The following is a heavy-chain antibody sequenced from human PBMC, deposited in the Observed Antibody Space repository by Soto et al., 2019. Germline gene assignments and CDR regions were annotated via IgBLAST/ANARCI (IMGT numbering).Heavy chain of an antibody. CDR1: VSSFTSLH. V-gene: IGHV1-8*01. CDR2: MNPHSGDT. J-gene: IGHJ4*02. D-gene: IGHD3-10*01. CDR3: ARGSPGPVDN. Sequence: XSVKVCCNTSVSSFTSLHFNLVRQATGQGLEWIGWMNPHSGDTGFAQRFQGRVTMTRNTSINTAYMELRSLRSQDTAVYYCARGSPGPVDNWGQGTQVTVSS.